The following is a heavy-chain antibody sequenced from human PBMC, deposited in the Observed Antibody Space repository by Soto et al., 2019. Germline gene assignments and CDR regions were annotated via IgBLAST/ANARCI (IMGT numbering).Heavy chain of an antibody. V-gene: IGHV5-10-1*01. CDR1: GYSFTSYW. Sequence: GESLKISCKGSGYSFTSYWISWVRQMPGKGLEWMGRIDPSDSHTNYSPSFQGHVTISADKSISTAYLQWSSLKASDTAMYYCAEYTPSHYYDTSGYYCVYNWFDTWGQRTLVTVSS. J-gene: IGHJ5*02. CDR3: AEYTPSHYYDTSGYYCVYNWFDT. D-gene: IGHD3-22*01. CDR2: IDPSDSHT.